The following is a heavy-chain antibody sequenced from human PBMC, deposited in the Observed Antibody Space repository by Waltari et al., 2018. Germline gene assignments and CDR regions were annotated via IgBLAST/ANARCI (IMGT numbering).Heavy chain of an antibody. Sequence: EVQLVESGGGLVKPGGSLRLSCAASGFTFSSYSMNWVRQAPGKGLEWVSAIRSSGSYIYYADSVRGRFTISRDNAKNSLYLQMNSLRAEDTAVYYCARDGMVVAGTNYWGQGTLVTVSS. CDR3: ARDGMVVAGTNY. J-gene: IGHJ4*02. CDR1: GFTFSSYS. CDR2: IRSSGSYI. V-gene: IGHV3-21*01. D-gene: IGHD6-19*01.